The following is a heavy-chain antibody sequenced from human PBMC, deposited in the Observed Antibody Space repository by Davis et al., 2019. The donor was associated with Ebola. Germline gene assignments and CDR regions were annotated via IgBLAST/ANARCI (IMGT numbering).Heavy chain of an antibody. V-gene: IGHV4-59*12. Sequence: SETLSLTCTVSGGSISSYYWSWIRQPPGKGLEWIGYIYYSGSTNYNPSLKSRVTISVDTSKNQFSLKLSSVTAADTAVYYCARKILWFGRFDYWGQGTLVTVSS. J-gene: IGHJ4*02. CDR2: IYYSGST. CDR3: ARKILWFGRFDY. CDR1: GGSISSYY. D-gene: IGHD3-10*01.